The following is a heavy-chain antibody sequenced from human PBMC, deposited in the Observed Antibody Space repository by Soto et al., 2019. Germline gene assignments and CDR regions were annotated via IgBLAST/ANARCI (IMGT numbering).Heavy chain of an antibody. Sequence: SGPTLVNPTESLTLTCNVSGFSLTTGRMGVSWIRQPPGKALEWLAHIFSDAERSYSRSLQGRLTVSKVGSGSHVVLTMTNMDPVDTGTYFCVRMNAESYSSYYAMDVWGQGTTVTVSS. CDR2: IFSDAER. CDR3: VRMNAESYSSYYAMDV. J-gene: IGHJ6*02. V-gene: IGHV2-26*01. CDR1: GFSLTTGRMG. D-gene: IGHD3-10*01.